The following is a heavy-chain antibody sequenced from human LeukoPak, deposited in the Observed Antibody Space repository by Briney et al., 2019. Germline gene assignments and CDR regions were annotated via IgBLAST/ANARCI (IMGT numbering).Heavy chain of an antibody. CDR1: GFTFSSYG. Sequence: HPGGSLRLSCAASGFTFSSYGMHWVRQAPGKGLEWVAVIWYDGSNKYYADSVKGRFTISRDNSKNTLYLQINSLRAEDTAVYYCAREEITGTTHRLLDYWGQGTLVTVSS. J-gene: IGHJ4*02. CDR3: AREEITGTTHRLLDY. CDR2: IWYDGSNK. D-gene: IGHD1-20*01. V-gene: IGHV3-33*01.